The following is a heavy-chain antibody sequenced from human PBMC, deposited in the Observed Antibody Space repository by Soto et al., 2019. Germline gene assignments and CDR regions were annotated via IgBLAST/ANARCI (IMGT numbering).Heavy chain of an antibody. CDR1: GGTFSSYA. CDR3: ARDLAYCGGDCYYLNWFDP. CDR2: IIPIFGTA. Sequence: GASVKVSCKASGGTFSSYAISRVRQAPGQGLEWMGGIIPIFGTANYAQKFQGRVTITADESTSTAYMELSSLRSEDTAVYYCARDLAYCGGDCYYLNWFDPWGQGTLVTVSS. J-gene: IGHJ5*02. D-gene: IGHD2-21*02. V-gene: IGHV1-69*13.